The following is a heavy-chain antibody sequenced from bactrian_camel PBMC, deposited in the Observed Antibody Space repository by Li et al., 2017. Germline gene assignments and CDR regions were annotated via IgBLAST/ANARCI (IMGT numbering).Heavy chain of an antibody. V-gene: IGHV3S55*01. D-gene: IGHD5*01. Sequence: HVQLVESGGGSVQAGGSLTLSCAASGLRHGASCLAWFRQAPGKEREGVAHMTSAGSTSYLDYVKGRFAISRDNAKNTLYLEMNELKPDNTAMYYCVARDSGLCYGWGASSYKYRGQGTQVTVS. CDR2: MTSAGST. CDR3: VARDSGLCYGWGASSYKY. CDR1: GLRHGASC. J-gene: IGHJ4*01.